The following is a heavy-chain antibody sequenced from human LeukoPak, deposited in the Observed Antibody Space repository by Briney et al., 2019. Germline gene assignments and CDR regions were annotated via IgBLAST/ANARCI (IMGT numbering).Heavy chain of an antibody. CDR3: AADYGSGSYRFDY. Sequence: SETLSLTCAVSGVSISSGDYSWSWIRQPPGKGLEWIGYIYSSGNTLYNPSLRSRATISLDRSKNQFSLRLSSVTAADTAVYYCAADYGSGSYRFDYWGQGTLVSASS. J-gene: IGHJ4*02. CDR1: GVSISSGDYS. CDR2: IYSSGNT. D-gene: IGHD3-10*01. V-gene: IGHV4-30-2*01.